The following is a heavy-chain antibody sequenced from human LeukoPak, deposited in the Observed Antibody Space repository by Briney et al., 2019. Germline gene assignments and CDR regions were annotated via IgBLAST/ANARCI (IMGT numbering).Heavy chain of an antibody. CDR1: GFTFSNYW. Sequence: PGGSLRLSCAASGFTFSNYWMHWVRQAPGKGLVWVSRINSYGSTTSYADSVKGRFTVSRDNAKNTLFLQMNSLRAEDTAVYYCARDAIYCSSTSCYTDYLDYWGQGTLVTVSS. CDR3: ARDAIYCSSTSCYTDYLDY. V-gene: IGHV3-74*01. J-gene: IGHJ4*02. D-gene: IGHD2-2*02. CDR2: INSYGSTT.